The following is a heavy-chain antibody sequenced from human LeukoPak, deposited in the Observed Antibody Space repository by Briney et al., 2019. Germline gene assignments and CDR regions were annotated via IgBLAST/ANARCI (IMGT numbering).Heavy chain of an antibody. CDR1: VYTFTHYA. Sequence: ASVKVSRKAAVYTFTHYAMSLVRGAPAQGLEWRGWSGAYNGNTNYAQNLQGRVTMTTDTSTSTAYMELRSLRSDDTAVYYCALIPYCTTITCYYFDYWGQGTLVTVSS. V-gene: IGHV1-18*01. D-gene: IGHD2-8*01. CDR2: SGAYNGNT. CDR3: ALIPYCTTITCYYFDY. J-gene: IGHJ4*02.